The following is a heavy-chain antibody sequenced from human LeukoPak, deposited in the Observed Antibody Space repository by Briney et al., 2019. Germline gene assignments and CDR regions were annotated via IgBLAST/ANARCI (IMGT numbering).Heavy chain of an antibody. V-gene: IGHV1-18*01. Sequence: ASVKVSCKASGYTFTNYDINWVRQAPGQGLEWMGWISAYNGNTNYAQKLQGRVTMTTDTSTSTAYMELRSLRSGDTAVYYCARGAVNRYNWNDDNFYYYYMDVWGKGTTVTISS. CDR2: ISAYNGNT. CDR3: ARGAVNRYNWNDDNFYYYYMDV. D-gene: IGHD1-1*01. CDR1: GYTFTNYD. J-gene: IGHJ6*03.